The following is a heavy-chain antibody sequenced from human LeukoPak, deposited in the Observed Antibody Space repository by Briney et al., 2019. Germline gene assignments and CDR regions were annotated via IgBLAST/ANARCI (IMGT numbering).Heavy chain of an antibody. CDR1: GGSISSYY. CDR2: IYYSGST. CDR3: ARGLHVANDAFDI. V-gene: IGHV4-59*01. D-gene: IGHD2-15*01. J-gene: IGHJ3*02. Sequence: SETLSLTXTVSGGSISSYYWSWIRQPPGKGLEWIGYIYYSGSTNYNPSLKSRVTISVDTSKNQFSLKLSSVTAADTAVYYCARGLHVANDAFDIWGQGTMVTVSS.